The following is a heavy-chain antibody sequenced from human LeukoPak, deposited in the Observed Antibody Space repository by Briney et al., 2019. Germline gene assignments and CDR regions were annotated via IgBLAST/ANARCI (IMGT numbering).Heavy chain of an antibody. V-gene: IGHV3-23*01. CDR2: ISGSGGST. J-gene: IGHJ5*02. CDR1: GFTFSSYA. CDR3: AKTGSPLGWFDP. D-gene: IGHD2-15*01. Sequence: GGSLRLSCAASGFTFSSYAMSWVRQAPGKGLEWVSAISGSGGSTYYADSVRGRFTISRDNSKNTLYLQMNSLRAEDTAVYYCAKTGSPLGWFDPWGQGTLVTVSS.